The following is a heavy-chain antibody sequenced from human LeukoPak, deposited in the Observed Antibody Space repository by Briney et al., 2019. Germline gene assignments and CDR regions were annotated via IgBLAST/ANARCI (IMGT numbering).Heavy chain of an antibody. Sequence: ASVKVSCKASGYTFTSYDINWVRQATGQGLEWMGWMNPNSGNTGYAQKFQGRVTMTRNTSMSTAYMELSSLRSEDTAVYYCARLVVVAGYYYYGMDVWGQGTTVTASS. J-gene: IGHJ6*02. CDR2: MNPNSGNT. CDR3: ARLVVVAGYYYYGMDV. D-gene: IGHD2-15*01. CDR1: GYTFTSYD. V-gene: IGHV1-8*01.